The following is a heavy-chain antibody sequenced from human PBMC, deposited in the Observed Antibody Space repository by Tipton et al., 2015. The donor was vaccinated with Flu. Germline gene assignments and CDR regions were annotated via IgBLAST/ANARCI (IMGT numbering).Heavy chain of an antibody. CDR1: DYSISSAYY. V-gene: IGHV4-38-2*02. Sequence: TLSLTCTVSDYSISSAYYLGWIRQPPGKGLECIGCISHSGRTYYNPSLKSRVTISVDTAKNQFSQRLSSVTAADTAVYYCARSTYYYGSGSSDYWGQGTLVTVSS. D-gene: IGHD3-10*01. CDR3: ARSTYYYGSGSSDY. J-gene: IGHJ4*02. CDR2: ISHSGRT.